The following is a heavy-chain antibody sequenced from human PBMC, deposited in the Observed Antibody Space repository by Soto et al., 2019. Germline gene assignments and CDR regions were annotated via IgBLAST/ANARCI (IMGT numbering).Heavy chain of an antibody. J-gene: IGHJ4*02. D-gene: IGHD2-15*01. Sequence: ASVKVSCKTSGYSFTNYGINWVRQAPGQGLEWMGWISPFTGDTHYTQSLQGRITVTTDTSTNTAYMELRSLRSADTAVYYCARSCSSGSCHSAYWGQGTLVTVSS. CDR2: ISPFTGDT. CDR3: ARSCSSGSCHSAY. CDR1: GYSFTNYG. V-gene: IGHV1-18*04.